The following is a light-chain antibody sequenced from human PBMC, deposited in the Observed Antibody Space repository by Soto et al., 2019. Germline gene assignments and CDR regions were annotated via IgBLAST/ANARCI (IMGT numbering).Light chain of an antibody. CDR2: WAS. Sequence: DLVMTPSTDSLAVSLGERATINCKSSQSVLYSSNNKNYLAWYQQKPGQPPKLLIYWASTRGSGVPARFSGSGSGTDFTLTISSLQVEDVAVYYCQQYYSTPLTFGPGTKVDI. J-gene: IGKJ1*01. CDR1: QSVLYSSNNKNY. CDR3: QQYYSTPLT. V-gene: IGKV4-1*01.